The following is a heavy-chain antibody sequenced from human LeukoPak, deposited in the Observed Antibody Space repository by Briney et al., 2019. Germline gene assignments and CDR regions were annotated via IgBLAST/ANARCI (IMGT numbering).Heavy chain of an antibody. D-gene: IGHD3-10*01. J-gene: IGHJ4*02. V-gene: IGHV4-34*01. CDR2: INHSGST. Sequence: SETLSLTCAVYGGSFSGYYWSWIRQPPGKGLEWIGEINHSGSTNYNPSLKSRVTMSVDTSMTHFSLTLTSMTAADTAVYYCARQRDYYASGVHDYWGQGTLVTVSS. CDR3: ARQRDYYASGVHDY. CDR1: GGSFSGYY.